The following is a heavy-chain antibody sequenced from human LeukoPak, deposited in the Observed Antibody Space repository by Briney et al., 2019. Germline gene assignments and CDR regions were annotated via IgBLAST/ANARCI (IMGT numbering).Heavy chain of an antibody. D-gene: IGHD2-8*02. CDR2: IKLDGSEK. V-gene: IGHV3-7*01. CDR3: ARVSVVSYYFDY. J-gene: IGHJ4*02. CDR1: GFTFSNYW. Sequence: GGSLRLSCAASGFTFSNYWMTWVRQAPGKGLEWVANIKLDGSEKYYVDFVKGRFTISRDDAQKSLYLQMNSLRAEDTAVYYCARVSVVSYYFDYWGQGSLVTVSS.